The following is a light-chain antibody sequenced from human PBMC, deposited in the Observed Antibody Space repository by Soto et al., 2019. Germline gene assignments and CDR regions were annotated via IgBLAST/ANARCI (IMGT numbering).Light chain of an antibody. Sequence: QSVLTQPPSVSGAPGQRVSISCIGSSSNIGAGYDVHWYQQLPGTAPRLLISGNNNRPSGVPVRFSGSRSGTSASLAITWLQAEDEADYYCQSYDNSLFVVFGGGTKLTVL. J-gene: IGLJ2*01. CDR2: GNN. CDR1: SSNIGAGYD. V-gene: IGLV1-40*01. CDR3: QSYDNSLFVV.